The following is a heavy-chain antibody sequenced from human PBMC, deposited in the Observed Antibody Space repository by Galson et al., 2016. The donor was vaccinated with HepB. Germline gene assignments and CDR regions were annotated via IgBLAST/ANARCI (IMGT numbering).Heavy chain of an antibody. V-gene: IGHV3-30*04. D-gene: IGHD6-6*01. CDR1: GFIFTNYA. J-gene: IGHJ4*02. CDR2: ISYDGNDR. Sequence: SLRLSCAASGFIFTNYAIHWVRQAPGKGLEWVAIISYDGNDRYYADSVKGRFPISRDNSKNTVYLQINSLRTEDTAVYYCARDRAYSSSSLAYWGQGTLVTVSS. CDR3: ARDRAYSSSSLAY.